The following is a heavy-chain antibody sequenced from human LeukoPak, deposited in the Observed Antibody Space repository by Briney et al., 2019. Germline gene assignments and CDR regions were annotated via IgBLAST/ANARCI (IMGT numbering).Heavy chain of an antibody. Sequence: GGSLRLSCAASGFTFSSYWMSWVRQAPGKGLEWVANIKQDGSEKYYVDSVKGRFTISRDNAKNSLYLQMNSLRAEDTAVYYCARTGRLHYYYYYMDVWGKGTTVTVSS. D-gene: IGHD5-12*01. V-gene: IGHV3-7*01. CDR3: ARTGRLHYYYYYMDV. CDR1: GFTFSSYW. J-gene: IGHJ6*03. CDR2: IKQDGSEK.